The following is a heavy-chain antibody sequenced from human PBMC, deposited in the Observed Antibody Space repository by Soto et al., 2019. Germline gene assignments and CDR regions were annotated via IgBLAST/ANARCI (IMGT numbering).Heavy chain of an antibody. CDR2: ISGSGGST. CDR3: AKVLLRDGYNYVDWFDP. CDR1: GFTFSSYA. Sequence: GGSLRLSCAASGFTFSSYATSWVRQAPGKGLEWVSAISGSGGSTYYADSVKGRFTISRDNSKNTLYLQMNSLRAEDTAVYYCAKVLLRDGYNYVDWFDPWGQGTLVTVSS. J-gene: IGHJ5*02. D-gene: IGHD5-12*01. V-gene: IGHV3-23*01.